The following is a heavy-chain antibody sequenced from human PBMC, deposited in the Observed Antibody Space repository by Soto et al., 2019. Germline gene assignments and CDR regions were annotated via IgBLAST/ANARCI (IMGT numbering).Heavy chain of an antibody. CDR1: GGSVSSRSYF. CDR3: ARQPLRYSSSWYDGEFEY. D-gene: IGHD6-13*01. V-gene: IGHV4-39*01. CDR2: IYHSGST. J-gene: IGHJ4*02. Sequence: SETLSLTCTDSGGSVSSRSYFWGWIRQPPGKGLEWIGSIYHSGSTYYNPSLKSRLTISVDTSKNQFSLKVNSVTAADTGVYYCARQPLRYSSSWYDGEFEYWGQGILVTVSS.